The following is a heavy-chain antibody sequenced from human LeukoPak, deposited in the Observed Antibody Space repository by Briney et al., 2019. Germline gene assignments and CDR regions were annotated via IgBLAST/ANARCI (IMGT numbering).Heavy chain of an antibody. V-gene: IGHV3-30*18. Sequence: PGGSLRLSCAASGFTFSSYGMHWVRQAPGKGLEWVAVTSYNGSNKYYADSVKGRFTISRDNSKNTLYLQMNSLRAEDTAVYYCAKDPYCSGGSCYYFDYWGQGTLVTVSS. CDR2: TSYNGSNK. J-gene: IGHJ4*02. CDR3: AKDPYCSGGSCYYFDY. D-gene: IGHD2-15*01. CDR1: GFTFSSYG.